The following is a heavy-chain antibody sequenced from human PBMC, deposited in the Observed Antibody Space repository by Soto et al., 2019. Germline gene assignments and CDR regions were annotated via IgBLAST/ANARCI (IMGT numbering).Heavy chain of an antibody. D-gene: IGHD3-10*01. J-gene: IGHJ5*02. CDR3: AREASRYLLNWFDP. CDR1: GYTFTSYA. Sequence: QVQLVQSGAEVKKPGASVKVSCKASGYTFTSYAMHWVRQAPGQRLEWMGWINAGNGNTKYSQKFQGRFTITRDTSASTAYMELSSLRSEDTAVYYCAREASRYLLNWFDPWGQGTLVTVSS. CDR2: INAGNGNT. V-gene: IGHV1-3*01.